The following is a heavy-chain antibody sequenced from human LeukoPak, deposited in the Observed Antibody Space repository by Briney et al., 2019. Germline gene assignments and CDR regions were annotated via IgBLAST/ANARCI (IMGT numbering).Heavy chain of an antibody. CDR1: GGSFSGYY. Sequence: SETLSLTCAVYGGSFSGYYWSWIRQPPGKGLEWIGEINHSGSTNYNPSLKSRVTISVDTSKNPFSLKLSSVTAADTAVYYCARVVVEYSSSTAIVATSYYFDYWGQGTLVTVSS. CDR3: ARVVVEYSSSTAIVATSYYFDY. V-gene: IGHV4-34*01. D-gene: IGHD6-6*01. J-gene: IGHJ4*02. CDR2: INHSGST.